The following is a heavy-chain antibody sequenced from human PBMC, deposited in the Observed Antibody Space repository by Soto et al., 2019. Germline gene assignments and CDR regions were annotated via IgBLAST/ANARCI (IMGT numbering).Heavy chain of an antibody. CDR2: ISYDGSIK. V-gene: IGHV3-30*18. CDR3: AKGVSSSWSYFHY. CDR1: GFTFSSYG. J-gene: IGHJ4*02. Sequence: QVQLVESGGGVVQPGRSLRLSCAASGFTFSSYGMHWVRQAPGKGLEWVTVISYDGSIKYYADSVKGRFTISRDNSRNTLSLEMNSLRTEDTAVYYCAKGVSSSWSYFHYWGQGTLVTVSS. D-gene: IGHD3-22*01.